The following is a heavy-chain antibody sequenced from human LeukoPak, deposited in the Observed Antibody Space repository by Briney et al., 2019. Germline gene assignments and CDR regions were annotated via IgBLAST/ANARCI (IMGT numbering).Heavy chain of an antibody. D-gene: IGHD3-16*02. V-gene: IGHV4-59*08. Sequence: SETLSLTCTVSGGSISSYYWSRIRQPPGKGLEWIGYIYYSGSTNYNPSLKSRVTISVDTSKNQFSLKLSSVTAADTAVYYCARLLGRYHGMDVWGQGTTVTVSS. J-gene: IGHJ6*02. CDR1: GGSISSYY. CDR3: ARLLGRYHGMDV. CDR2: IYYSGST.